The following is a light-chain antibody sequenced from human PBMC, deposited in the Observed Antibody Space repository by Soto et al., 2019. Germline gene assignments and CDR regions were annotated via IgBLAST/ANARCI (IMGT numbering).Light chain of an antibody. Sequence: DIQMTQSPSSLSASVGDRVTITCRASQSISSYLNWYQQKPGKAPKLLIYAASSLQSGVPSRFSGSGSGTDFTLTISSLQPEDFATYYCQQSYSTPLTFGGGNNVELK. V-gene: IGKV1-39*01. CDR2: AAS. CDR1: QSISSY. CDR3: QQSYSTPLT. J-gene: IGKJ4*01.